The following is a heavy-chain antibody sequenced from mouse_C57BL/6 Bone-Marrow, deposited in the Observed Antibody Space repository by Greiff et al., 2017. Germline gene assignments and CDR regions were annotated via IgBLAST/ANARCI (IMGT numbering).Heavy chain of an antibody. Sequence: QVQLQQPGAELVKPGASVKLSCKASGYTFTSYWMHWVKQRPGQGLEWIGMIHPNSGSTNYNEKFKSKATLTVDKSSSTAYMQLSSLTSEDSAVYYCAREGYYCQFAYWGRGTRVTVSA. D-gene: IGHD1-1*01. V-gene: IGHV1-64*01. CDR1: GYTFTSYW. J-gene: IGHJ3*01. CDR3: AREGYYCQFAY. CDR2: IHPNSGST.